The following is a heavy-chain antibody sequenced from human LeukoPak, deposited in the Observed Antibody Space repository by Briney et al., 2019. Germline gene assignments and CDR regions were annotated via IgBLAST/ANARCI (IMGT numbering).Heavy chain of an antibody. CDR3: ASITMVRGVYLYGMDV. V-gene: IGHV3-64D*06. CDR1: GFTFSSYA. D-gene: IGHD3-10*01. Sequence: PGGSLRLSCSASGFTFSSYAMHWVRQAPGKGLEYVSAISSNGGSTYYADSVKGRFTISRDNSKNTLYLQMSSLRAEDTAVYYCASITMVRGVYLYGMDVWGKGTTVTVS. J-gene: IGHJ6*04. CDR2: ISSNGGST.